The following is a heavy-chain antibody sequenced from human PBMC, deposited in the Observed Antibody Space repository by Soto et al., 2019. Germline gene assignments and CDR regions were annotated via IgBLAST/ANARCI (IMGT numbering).Heavy chain of an antibody. CDR1: GFTVSSNY. D-gene: IGHD6-19*01. CDR2: IYSGGST. Sequence: EVQLVETGGGLIQPGGSLRLSCAASGFTVSSNYMSWVRQAPGKGLEWVSVIYSGGSTYYADSVKGRFTISRDNSKNTGELQRSGGRAEERAGECCAREFRGWPTSLVAFDIWGQGTMVTVSS. J-gene: IGHJ3*02. V-gene: IGHV3-53*02. CDR3: AREFRGWPTSLVAFDI.